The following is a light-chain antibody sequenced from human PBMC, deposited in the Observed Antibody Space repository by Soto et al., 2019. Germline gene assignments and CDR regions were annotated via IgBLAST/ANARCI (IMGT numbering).Light chain of an antibody. Sequence: DIQMPQSPSTLSASVGDRVPITCRASQSISSWLAWYQQKPGKAPKLLIYKASSLESGVPSRFSGSGSGTEFTLTISSLQPDDFATYYCQHYNSYSEAFGQGTKVDIK. J-gene: IGKJ1*01. CDR1: QSISSW. CDR3: QHYNSYSEA. V-gene: IGKV1-5*03. CDR2: KAS.